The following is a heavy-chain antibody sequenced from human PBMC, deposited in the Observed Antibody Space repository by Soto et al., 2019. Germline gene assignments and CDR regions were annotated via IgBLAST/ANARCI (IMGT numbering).Heavy chain of an antibody. CDR3: VRLIGNSWLDS. D-gene: IGHD2-8*01. Sequence: SQTMSRTGELSRTNAPTETVSRKWSRPCQTKDFQWLGRTYYRSKWYIDYAVSVKSRITINPDISNNQVSLHLNSVTPDDTAVYYCVRLIGNSWLDSWGQCTLVPVSS. CDR2: TYYRSKWYI. CDR1: RTNAPTETVS. J-gene: IGHJ5*01. V-gene: IGHV6-1*01.